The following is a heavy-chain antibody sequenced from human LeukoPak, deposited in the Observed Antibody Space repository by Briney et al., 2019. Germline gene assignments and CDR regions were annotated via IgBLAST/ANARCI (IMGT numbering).Heavy chain of an antibody. Sequence: ASVKVSCKASGYTFTGYYMHWVRQAPGQGLEWMGIINPSGGSTSYAQKFQGRVTMTRDMSTSTVFMELSSLRSEDTAVYYCARDRGYYDSSGYNAPRYCFDYWGQGTLVTVSS. J-gene: IGHJ4*02. V-gene: IGHV1-46*01. CDR3: ARDRGYYDSSGYNAPRYCFDY. CDR2: INPSGGST. D-gene: IGHD3-22*01. CDR1: GYTFTGYY.